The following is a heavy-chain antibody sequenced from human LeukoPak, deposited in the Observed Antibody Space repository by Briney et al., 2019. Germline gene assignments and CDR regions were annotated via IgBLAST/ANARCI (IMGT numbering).Heavy chain of an antibody. Sequence: GGSLRLSCSVSGFTFSTYVMHWVRQAPGKGLEYVSAISSNGDNTYYADSVKGRFTISRDNSKNTLYLQMSSLRADDTAVYYCARGVGYCSSTSCYWWLDPWGQGTLVTVSS. D-gene: IGHD2-2*01. J-gene: IGHJ5*02. CDR3: ARGVGYCSSTSCYWWLDP. CDR1: GFTFSTYV. CDR2: ISSNGDNT. V-gene: IGHV3-64D*06.